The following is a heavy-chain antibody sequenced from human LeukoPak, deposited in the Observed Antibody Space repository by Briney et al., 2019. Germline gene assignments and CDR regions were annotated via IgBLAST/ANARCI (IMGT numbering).Heavy chain of an antibody. CDR1: GGSISSSSYY. D-gene: IGHD3-3*01. CDR2: IYYSGST. CDR3: ARSQAFNYDFWSGDAFDI. V-gene: IGHV4-39*01. J-gene: IGHJ3*02. Sequence: PSETLSLTCTVSGGSISSSSYYWGWIRQPPGKGLEWVGSIYYSGSTYYNPSLKSRVTISVDTSKNQFSLELSSVTAADTAVYYCARSQAFNYDFWSGDAFDIWGQGTMVTVSS.